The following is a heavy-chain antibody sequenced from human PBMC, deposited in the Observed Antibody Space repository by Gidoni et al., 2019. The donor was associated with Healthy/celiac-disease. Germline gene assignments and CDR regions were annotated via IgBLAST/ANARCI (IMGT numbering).Heavy chain of an antibody. D-gene: IGHD3-16*02. CDR1: GFTFDDSA. CDR2: ISWNSGSI. J-gene: IGHJ3*02. V-gene: IGHV3-9*01. Sequence: EVQLVESGGGLVQPGRSLRLSCAASGFTFDDSAMHWVRHAPGKGREWVAGISWNSGSIGYADSVKGRFTISRDNAKNSLYLQMNSLRAEDTALYYCAKDMGQAVIEPRAFDIWGQGTMVTVSS. CDR3: AKDMGQAVIEPRAFDI.